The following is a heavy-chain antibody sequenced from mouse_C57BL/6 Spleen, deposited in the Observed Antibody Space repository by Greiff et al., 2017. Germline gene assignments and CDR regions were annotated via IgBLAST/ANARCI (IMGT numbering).Heavy chain of an antibody. CDR2: INYDGSST. V-gene: IGHV5-16*01. Sequence: EVKVVESEGGLVQPGSSMKLSCTASGFTFSDYYMAWVRQVPEKGLEWVANINYDGSSTYYLESLKSRFIISRDNAKNILYLQMSSLKSGDTATYYCARDDYGSSGYFDVWGTGTTVTVSS. CDR1: GFTFSDYY. J-gene: IGHJ1*03. D-gene: IGHD1-1*01. CDR3: ARDDYGSSGYFDV.